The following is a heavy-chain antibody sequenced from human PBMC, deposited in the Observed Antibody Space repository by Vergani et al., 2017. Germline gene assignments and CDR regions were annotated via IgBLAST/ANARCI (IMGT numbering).Heavy chain of an antibody. CDR2: INPSGGST. J-gene: IGHJ5*02. V-gene: IGHV1-46*01. D-gene: IGHD6-19*01. CDR1: GYTFTSYY. Sequence: QVQLVQSGAEVKKPGASVKVSCKASGYTFTSYYMHWVRQAPGQGLEWMGIINPSGGSTSYAQKFQGRVTMTRDTSASTAHMELSSLRSEDTAVYYCARDGRGSSGWYGNWFDPWGQGTLVTVSS. CDR3: ARDGRGSSGWYGNWFDP.